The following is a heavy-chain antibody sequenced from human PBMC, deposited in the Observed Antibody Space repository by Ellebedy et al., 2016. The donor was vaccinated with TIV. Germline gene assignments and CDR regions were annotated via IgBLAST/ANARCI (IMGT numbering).Heavy chain of an antibody. CDR2: ISPYNGDT. Sequence: ASVKVSCXTSGYAFADYGVTWVRQAPGQGLEWVGWISPYNGDTNYAERLQGRVTMTTDTSTSTAYMELRSLSSDDTAVYYCARADFYYGMDVWGQGTTVTVSS. CDR3: ARADFYYGMDV. J-gene: IGHJ6*02. CDR1: GYAFADYG. V-gene: IGHV1-18*04.